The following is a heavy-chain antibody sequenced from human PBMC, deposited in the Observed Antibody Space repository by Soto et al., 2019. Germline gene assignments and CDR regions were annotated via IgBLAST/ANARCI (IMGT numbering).Heavy chain of an antibody. CDR3: ARSGGHNYYDILTGYYPNGMDV. J-gene: IGHJ6*02. CDR2: IYYSGST. CDR1: GGSISSGDYY. V-gene: IGHV4-30-4*01. D-gene: IGHD3-9*01. Sequence: NPSETLSLTCTVSGGSISSGDYYWSWIRQPPGKGLEWIGYIYYSGSTYYNPSLKSRVTISVDTSKNQFSLKLSSVTAADTAVYYCARSGGHNYYDILTGYYPNGMDVWGQGTTVTVSS.